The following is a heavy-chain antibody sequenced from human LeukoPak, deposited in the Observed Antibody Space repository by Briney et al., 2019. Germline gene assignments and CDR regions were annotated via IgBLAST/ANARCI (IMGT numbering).Heavy chain of an antibody. CDR3: ARGGSAAKYYFDS. V-gene: IGHV4-59*11. Sequence: PSETLSLTCTVSNDSISPLYWGWIRQPPGKGLEFIGYIFYSGTTNFNPSLKSRVTLSVDTFKNQFSLRLNSVTAADTAVYYCARGGSAAKYYFDSWGQGTLVTVSS. J-gene: IGHJ4*02. CDR1: NDSISPLY. D-gene: IGHD2-2*01. CDR2: IFYSGTT.